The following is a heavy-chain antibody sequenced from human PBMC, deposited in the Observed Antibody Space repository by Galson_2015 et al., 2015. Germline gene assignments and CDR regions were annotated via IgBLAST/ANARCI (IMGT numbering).Heavy chain of an antibody. Sequence: SLRLSCAASGFTFSSYGMHWVRQAPGKGLEWVAVISYDGSNKYYADSVKGRFTISRDNSKNTLYLQMNSLRAEDTAVYYCAKDYDFWSGEWSGPLGYWGQGTLVTVSS. J-gene: IGHJ4*02. CDR2: ISYDGSNK. CDR1: GFTFSSYG. CDR3: AKDYDFWSGEWSGPLGY. V-gene: IGHV3-30*18. D-gene: IGHD3-3*01.